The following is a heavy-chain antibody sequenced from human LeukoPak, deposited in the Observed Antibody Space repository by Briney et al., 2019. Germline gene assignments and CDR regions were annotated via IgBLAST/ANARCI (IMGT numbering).Heavy chain of an antibody. Sequence: GGSLRLSCAASGFTFSSYWMSWVRQAPGKGLEWVANIKQDGSEKYYVDSVKGRFTISRDNAKNSLYLQMNSLGAEDTAVYYCARETLGYCSGGSCYAFDYWGQGTLVTVSS. J-gene: IGHJ4*02. CDR3: ARETLGYCSGGSCYAFDY. D-gene: IGHD2-15*01. CDR1: GFTFSSYW. CDR2: IKQDGSEK. V-gene: IGHV3-7*01.